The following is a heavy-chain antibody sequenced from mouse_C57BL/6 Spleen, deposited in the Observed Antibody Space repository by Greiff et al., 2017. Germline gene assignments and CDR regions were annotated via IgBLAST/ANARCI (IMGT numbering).Heavy chain of an antibody. Sequence: DVMLVESGGGLVQPKGSLKLSCAASGFTFNTYAMHWVRQAPGKGLEWVARIRSKSSNYATYYADSVKDRFTISRDDSQSMLYLQMNNLTTEDTAMYYCVREEITTVRGPYFDYWGQGTTLTVSS. V-gene: IGHV10-3*01. J-gene: IGHJ2*01. CDR2: IRSKSSNYAT. CDR1: GFTFNTYA. D-gene: IGHD1-1*01. CDR3: VREEITTVRGPYFDY.